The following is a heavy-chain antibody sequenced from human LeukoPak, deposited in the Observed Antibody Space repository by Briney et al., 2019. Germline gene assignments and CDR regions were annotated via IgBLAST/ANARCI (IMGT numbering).Heavy chain of an antibody. J-gene: IGHJ4*02. CDR3: ARGGNIGPDY. V-gene: IGHV1-18*03. CDR1: GYTFTTYG. Sequence: ASVKVSCKASGYTFTTYGISWVRQAPGQGLEWMGWVSTYNGNTNYAQNLQDHRVTMTTDTSTSTAHMELRSLRSDDMAVYYCARGGNIGPDYWGQGTLVTVSS. D-gene: IGHD2/OR15-2a*01. CDR2: VSTYNGNT.